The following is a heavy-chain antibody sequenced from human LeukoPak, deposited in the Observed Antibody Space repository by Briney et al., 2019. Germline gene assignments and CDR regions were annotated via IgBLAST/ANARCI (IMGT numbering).Heavy chain of an antibody. D-gene: IGHD3-10*01. CDR1: GGSISSSSYY. Sequence: PSETLSLTCTVSGGSISSSSYYWGWIRQPPGKGLEWIGSIYYSGSTYYNPSLKSRVTISVDTSKNQFSLKLSSVTAADTAVYYCARGRITMVRGVIIDTYYYYMDVWGKGTTVTISS. V-gene: IGHV4-39*01. J-gene: IGHJ6*03. CDR3: ARGRITMVRGVIIDTYYYYMDV. CDR2: IYYSGST.